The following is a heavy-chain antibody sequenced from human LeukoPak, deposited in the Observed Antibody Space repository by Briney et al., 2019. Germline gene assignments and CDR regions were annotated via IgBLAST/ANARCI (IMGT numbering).Heavy chain of an antibody. Sequence: GASVKVSCKASGGTFSSYAISWVRQAPGQGLEWMGWISAYNGNTNYAQKLQGRVTMTTDTSTSTAYMELRSLRSDDTAVYYCARDQRGLGDPPYAFDIWGQGTMVTVSS. D-gene: IGHD3-10*01. V-gene: IGHV1-18*01. CDR2: ISAYNGNT. J-gene: IGHJ3*02. CDR3: ARDQRGLGDPPYAFDI. CDR1: GGTFSSYA.